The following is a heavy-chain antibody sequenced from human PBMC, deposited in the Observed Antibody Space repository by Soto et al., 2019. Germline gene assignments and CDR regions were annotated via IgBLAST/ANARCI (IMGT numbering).Heavy chain of an antibody. J-gene: IGHJ4*02. CDR1: GYTFTNYY. CDR2: INPSNGDT. Sequence: ASVKVSCKASGYTFTNYYMHWVRQAPGQGLEWMGWINPSNGDTNYAQAFQGRVTMTRDASISTAYMEVSRLGFGDTAVYYCARARVYYFDSSGYDYWGQGTLVTVSS. V-gene: IGHV1-2*02. D-gene: IGHD3-22*01. CDR3: ARARVYYFDSSGYDY.